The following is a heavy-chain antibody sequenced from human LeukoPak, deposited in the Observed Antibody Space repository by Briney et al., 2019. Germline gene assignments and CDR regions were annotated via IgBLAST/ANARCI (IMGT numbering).Heavy chain of an antibody. D-gene: IGHD6-6*01. J-gene: IGHJ4*02. CDR2: INPTGGST. CDR3: ARTAARRFDY. CDR1: GYTFTSYA. Sequence: ASVKVSRKASGYTFTSYAMNWVRQAPGQGLEWMGIINPTGGSTTYAQKFQGRVTMTRDTSTSTVYMELSSLRSDDTAVYYCARTAARRFDYWGQGTLVTVSS. V-gene: IGHV1-46*01.